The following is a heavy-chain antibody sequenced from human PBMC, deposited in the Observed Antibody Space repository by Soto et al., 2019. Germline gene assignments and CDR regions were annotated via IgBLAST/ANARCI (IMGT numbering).Heavy chain of an antibody. CDR1: GGSLSGYY. D-gene: IGHD5-12*01. J-gene: IGHJ4*02. V-gene: IGHV4-34*01. CDR2: IKDGGRT. CDR3: ARGQEGVVATH. Sequence: QVQLQQWGAGLLKPSETLSLNCAVNGGSLSGYYWSWIRQPPGKGLEWIGEIKDGGRTNYSPSLKSRATISSDTSNNQFSLRLYSVTAADTGAYYCARGQEGVVATHWDQGTLVTVSS.